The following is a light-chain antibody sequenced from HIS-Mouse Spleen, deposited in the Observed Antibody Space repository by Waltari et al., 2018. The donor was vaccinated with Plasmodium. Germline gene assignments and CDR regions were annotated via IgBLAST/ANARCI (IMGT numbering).Light chain of an antibody. CDR1: ISSIGSNT. V-gene: IGLV1-44*01. J-gene: IGLJ2*01. CDR3: AAWDDSLNGVV. Sequence: QSVLTQPPSASGTPGQRVTISCSGSISSIGSNTVNWYQQLPGTAPKLLIYSTNQRPSGVPDRFSGAKSGTSAYLAISGLQSEDEADYYCAAWDDSLNGVVFAGGTKLTVL. CDR2: STN.